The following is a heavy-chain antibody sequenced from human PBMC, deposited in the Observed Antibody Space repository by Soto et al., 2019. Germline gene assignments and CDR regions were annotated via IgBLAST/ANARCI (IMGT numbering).Heavy chain of an antibody. J-gene: IGHJ4*02. V-gene: IGHV3-53*01. CDR1: GSIVSSNQ. Sequence: GSLRLSCVASGSIVSSNQMSWVRQAPGKGLEWVSVIYSGHTTYYADSVEGRFTISRDDSKNTLYLQMNSLRVEDTAVYYCVRGPSDHKLRLVEWPYGDYWGQGALVTVSS. D-gene: IGHD3-3*01. CDR2: IYSGHTT. CDR3: VRGPSDHKLRLVEWPYGDY.